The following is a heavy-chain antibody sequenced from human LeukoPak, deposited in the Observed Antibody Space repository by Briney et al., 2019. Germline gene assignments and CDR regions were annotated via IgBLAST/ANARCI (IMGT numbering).Heavy chain of an antibody. V-gene: IGHV4-31*03. D-gene: IGHD4-17*01. CDR2: IYYSGST. J-gene: IGHJ4*02. CDR3: ARGSYGDYEDQYDY. Sequence: SETLSLTCTVSGGSISSGGYYWSWIRQHPGKGLEWIGYIYYSGSTYYNPSLKSRVTISVDTSKNQFSLKLSSVTAADTAVYYCARGSYGDYEDQYDYWGQGTLVTVSS. CDR1: GGSISSGGYY.